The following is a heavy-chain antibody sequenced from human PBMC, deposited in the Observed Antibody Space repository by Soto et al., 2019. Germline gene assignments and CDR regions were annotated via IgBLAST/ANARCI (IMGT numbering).Heavy chain of an antibody. CDR3: ARAEYYDLLRGSLAGTAFDI. CDR1: GFTFSSYG. J-gene: IGHJ3*02. D-gene: IGHD3-3*01. Sequence: QVQLVESGGGVVQPGRSLRLSCAASGFTFSSYGMHWVRQAPGKGLEWVAVIWYDGSNKYYADSVKGRFTISRDNSKNTLYLQVNSLRAEDMAVYYCARAEYYDLLRGSLAGTAFDIWCQGTMVTFSS. V-gene: IGHV3-33*01. CDR2: IWYDGSNK.